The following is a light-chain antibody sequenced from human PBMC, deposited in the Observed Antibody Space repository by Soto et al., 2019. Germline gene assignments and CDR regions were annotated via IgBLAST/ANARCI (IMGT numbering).Light chain of an antibody. CDR1: SSDVGGYNY. CDR3: SSYTSGSTLVV. Sequence: QSALTQPASVSGSPGQSITISCTGTSSDVGGYNYVSWYQQHPGKAPKLMIYEVSNRPSGVSNRFSGSKSGNTASLTISGRHAEDEADYYCSSYTSGSTLVVFGTGTKVTVL. CDR2: EVS. J-gene: IGLJ1*01. V-gene: IGLV2-14*01.